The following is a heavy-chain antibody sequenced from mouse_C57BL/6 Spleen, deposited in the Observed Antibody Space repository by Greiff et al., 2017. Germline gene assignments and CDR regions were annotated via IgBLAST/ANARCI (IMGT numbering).Heavy chain of an antibody. J-gene: IGHJ1*03. CDR3: ARRDYGSSFYWYFDV. CDR2: IDPANGNT. Sequence: VQLKESVAELVRPGASVTLSCTASGFNIKNTYMHWVKQRPEQGLEWIGRIDPANGNTKYAPKFQGKATITADTSSNTAYLQLSSLTSEDTAIYYCARRDYGSSFYWYFDVWGTGTTVTVAS. V-gene: IGHV14-3*01. D-gene: IGHD1-1*01. CDR1: GFNIKNTY.